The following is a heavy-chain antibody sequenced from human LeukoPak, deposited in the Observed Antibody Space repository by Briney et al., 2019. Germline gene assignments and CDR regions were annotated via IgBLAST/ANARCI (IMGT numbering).Heavy chain of an antibody. CDR2: INPNSGGT. V-gene: IGHV1-2*02. Sequence: ASVKVSCKASGYTFTGYYMHWVRQAPGQGLGWMGWINPNSGGTNYAQKFQGRVTMTRDTSISTAYMELSRLGSDDTAVYYCAGIAAAATFDYWGQGTLVTVSS. CDR1: GYTFTGYY. J-gene: IGHJ4*02. CDR3: AGIAAAATFDY. D-gene: IGHD6-13*01.